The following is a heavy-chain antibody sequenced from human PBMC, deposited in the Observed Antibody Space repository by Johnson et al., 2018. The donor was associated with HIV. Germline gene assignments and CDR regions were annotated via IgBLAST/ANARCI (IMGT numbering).Heavy chain of an antibody. Sequence: VQLVESGGGVVQPGRSLRLSCAASGFTFSSYWMHWVRQAPGKGLVWVSRINSDGSSTSYADSVKGRFTISRDNAKNTLYLQMNSLRVEDTAVYYCAKGADYADYEGAFDIWGQGTMVTVSS. CDR2: INSDGSST. D-gene: IGHD4-17*01. CDR1: GFTFSSYW. J-gene: IGHJ3*02. CDR3: AKGADYADYEGAFDI. V-gene: IGHV3-74*02.